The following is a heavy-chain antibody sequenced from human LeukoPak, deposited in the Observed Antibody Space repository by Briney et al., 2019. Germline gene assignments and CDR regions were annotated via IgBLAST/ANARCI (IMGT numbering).Heavy chain of an antibody. CDR2: FDPEDGET. V-gene: IGHV1-24*01. CDR1: GYTLTELS. CDR3: ATDKGNVGATVWFDP. D-gene: IGHD1-26*01. J-gene: IGHJ5*02. Sequence: ASVKVSCKVSGYTLTELSMHWVRQAPGKGLEWMGGFDPEDGETIYAQKFQGRVTMTEDTSTDTAYMELSSLRSEDTAVYYCATDKGNVGATVWFDPWGQGTPVTVSS.